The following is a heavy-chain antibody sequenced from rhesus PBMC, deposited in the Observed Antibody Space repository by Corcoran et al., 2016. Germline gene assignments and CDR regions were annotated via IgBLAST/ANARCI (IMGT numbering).Heavy chain of an antibody. Sequence: QVQLQESGPGLVKPSETLSLPCAVSGYSISSGYYCGWIRQPPGTGLEYSGLIIGYISGSSGSTYYNASLKSRVTISKDTSKNQFSLKLSSVTAADTAVYYCARMAESWGDYYDAHFDYWGQGVLVTVSS. CDR1: GYSISSGYY. D-gene: IGHD3-34*01. J-gene: IGHJ4*01. V-gene: IGHV4-99*01. CDR2: ISGSSGST. CDR3: ARMAESWGDYYDAHFDY.